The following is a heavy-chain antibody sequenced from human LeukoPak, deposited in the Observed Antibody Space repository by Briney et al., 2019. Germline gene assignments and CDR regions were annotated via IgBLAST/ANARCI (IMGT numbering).Heavy chain of an antibody. D-gene: IGHD4-23*01. Sequence: GGSLRLSCAASGFTFSNAWMSWVRQAPGKGLEWVGRIKSKTDGGTTDYAAPVKGRFTISRDDSKSTLYLQMNSLKTEDTAVYYCVTEELTVGYYYYGMDVWGQGTTVTVSS. CDR3: VTEELTVGYYYYGMDV. J-gene: IGHJ6*02. V-gene: IGHV3-15*01. CDR2: IKSKTDGGTT. CDR1: GFTFSNAW.